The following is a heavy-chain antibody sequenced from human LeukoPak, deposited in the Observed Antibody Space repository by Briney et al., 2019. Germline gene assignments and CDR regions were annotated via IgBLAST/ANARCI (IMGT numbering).Heavy chain of an antibody. CDR3: ARERGLRGFDI. CDR2: SSYTGNG. D-gene: IGHD2-21*01. J-gene: IGHJ6*02. Sequence: SETLSLTCTVSGGSISSYYWTWIRQPPGKGLEWIGYSSYTGNGNYNPSFKSRVTISVDTSKNQFSLKLNSLTAADTAVYVWARERGLRGFDIWGPGTTVIVSS. V-gene: IGHV4-59*01. CDR1: GGSISSYY.